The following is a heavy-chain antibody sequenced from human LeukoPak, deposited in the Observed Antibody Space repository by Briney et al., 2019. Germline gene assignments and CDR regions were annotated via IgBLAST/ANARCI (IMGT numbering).Heavy chain of an antibody. V-gene: IGHV4-59*01. CDR1: GGFISSYY. Sequence: SETLSLTCTVSGGFISSYYWSGIRQPPGKGLEWIGYIYHSGSTNYNPSLKSRVTISVDTSKNQFSLKLSSVTAADTAVYYCARASIFGVVEFDYWGQGTLVTVSS. D-gene: IGHD3-3*01. CDR2: IYHSGST. CDR3: ARASIFGVVEFDY. J-gene: IGHJ4*02.